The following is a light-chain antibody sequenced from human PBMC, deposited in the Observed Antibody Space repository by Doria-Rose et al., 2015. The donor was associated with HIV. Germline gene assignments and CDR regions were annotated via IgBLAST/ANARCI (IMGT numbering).Light chain of an antibody. Sequence: TQSPGTLSLSPGERAXLSCRASQRAKSSYLAWYQQKPGQAPRLLIYDASTSATGIPDRFSGSGSGTDFTLTISRLEPEDVAVYYCQQYGTSRGTFGQGTRLEIK. CDR1: QRAKSSY. J-gene: IGKJ5*01. CDR3: QQYGTSRGT. V-gene: IGKV3-20*01. CDR2: DAS.